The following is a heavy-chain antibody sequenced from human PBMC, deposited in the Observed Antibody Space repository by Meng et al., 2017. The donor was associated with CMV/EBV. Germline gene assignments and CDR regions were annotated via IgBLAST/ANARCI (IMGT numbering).Heavy chain of an antibody. CDR3: ASRTSSIAARNYYYGMDV. CDR1: GFTFSSYA. CDR2: ISYDGSNK. J-gene: IGHJ6*02. Sequence: GESLKISCAASGFTFSSYAMHWVRQAPGKGPEWVAVISYDGSNKYYADSVKGRFTISRDNSKNTLYLQMNSLRAEDTAVYYCASRTSSIAARNYYYGMDVWGQGTTVTVSS. V-gene: IGHV3-30-3*01. D-gene: IGHD6-6*01.